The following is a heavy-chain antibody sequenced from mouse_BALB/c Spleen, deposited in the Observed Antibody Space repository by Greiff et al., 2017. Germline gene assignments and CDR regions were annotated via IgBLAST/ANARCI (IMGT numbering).Heavy chain of an antibody. CDR1: GYTFTSYW. CDR3: ARYVLFDY. CDR2: INPSTGYT. J-gene: IGHJ2*01. Sequence: QVQLQQSGAELAKPGASVKMSCKASGYTFTSYWMHWVKQRPGQGLEWIGYINPSTGYTEYNQKFKDKATLTADKSSSTAYMQLSSLTSEDSAVYYCARYVLFDYWGQGTTLTVSS. V-gene: IGHV1-7*01.